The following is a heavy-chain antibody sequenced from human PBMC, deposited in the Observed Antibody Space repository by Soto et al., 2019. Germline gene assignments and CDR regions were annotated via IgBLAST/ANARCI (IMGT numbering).Heavy chain of an antibody. CDR1: GDSVSSNSAA. Sequence: PSQTLSLTCAISGDSVSSNSAAWNWIRQSPSRGLEWLGRTYYRSRWYNDYAVSVKSRITVNPDTSKNQFSLHLNSVTPEDTAVYYRAGDTAYYCYYMDVWGKGTTVTVSS. CDR2: TYYRSRWYN. J-gene: IGHJ6*03. CDR3: AGDTAYYCYYMDV. D-gene: IGHD2-21*02. V-gene: IGHV6-1*01.